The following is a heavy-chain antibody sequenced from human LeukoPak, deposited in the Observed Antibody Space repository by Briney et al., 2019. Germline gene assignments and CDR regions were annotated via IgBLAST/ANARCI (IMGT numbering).Heavy chain of an antibody. Sequence: SETLSLTCTVSGGSISISSYYWGWVRQPPGKGLEWIANVYYSGSTYYNPSLKSRVTISINTSKNQFSLKVTSVTAADTAVYYCARIPSPGWFDPWGQGTLVTVSS. CDR2: VYYSGST. CDR1: GGSISISSYY. V-gene: IGHV4-39*07. J-gene: IGHJ5*02. CDR3: ARIPSPGWFDP.